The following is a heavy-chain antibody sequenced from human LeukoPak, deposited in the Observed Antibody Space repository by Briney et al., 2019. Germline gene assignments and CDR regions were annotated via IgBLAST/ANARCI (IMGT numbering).Heavy chain of an antibody. V-gene: IGHV4-4*02. CDR3: ATHTEYYYDSSGYSSMDV. Sequence: SGTLSLTCAVSGGSISSSNWWSWVRQPPGQGLEWIGEIYHSGSTNYNPSLKSRVTISVDKSKNQFSLKLSSVTAADTAVYYCATHTEYYYDSSGYSSMDVWGQGTTVTVSS. CDR2: IYHSGST. D-gene: IGHD3-22*01. CDR1: GGSISSSNW. J-gene: IGHJ6*02.